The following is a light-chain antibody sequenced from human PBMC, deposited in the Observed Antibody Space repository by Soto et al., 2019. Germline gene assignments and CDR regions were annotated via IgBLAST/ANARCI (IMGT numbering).Light chain of an antibody. V-gene: IGLV3-25*02. J-gene: IGLJ2*01. Sequence: SYELTQPPSMSVSPGQTARIPCSGDALSNQYTYWYQQRPGQAPVLLIYKDSERPSGIPERFSGSSSGTTVTLTISGVQAEAEAAYYCQSADSTGVIGLFGVGTKVTVL. CDR1: ALSNQY. CDR2: KDS. CDR3: QSADSTGVIGL.